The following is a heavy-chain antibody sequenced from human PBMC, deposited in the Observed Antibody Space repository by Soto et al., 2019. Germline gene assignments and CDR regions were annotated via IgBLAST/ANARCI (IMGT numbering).Heavy chain of an antibody. V-gene: IGHV3-48*01. CDR2: ISSTCNTR. Sequence: EVQLVESGGGLVQPGGSLRLSCAASGFTFSIYNMNWVRQAPGKGLEWISYISSTCNTRYYADSVKGRFTISRDNAKNSLYLQMDSLRAEDTAVYYCAGAFDFWGQGTMVTVSS. CDR1: GFTFSIYN. CDR3: AGAFDF. J-gene: IGHJ3*01.